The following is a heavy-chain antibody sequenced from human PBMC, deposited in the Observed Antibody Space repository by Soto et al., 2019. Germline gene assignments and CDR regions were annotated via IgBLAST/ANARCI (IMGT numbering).Heavy chain of an antibody. CDR1: GFTFSSYS. D-gene: IGHD4-17*01. V-gene: IGHV3-48*01. CDR2: ISSSSSTI. CDR3: AKGPYGDHTYYFDY. Sequence: PGGSLRLSCAASGFTFSSYSMNWVRQAPGKGLEWVSYISSSSSTINYADSVKGRFTMSRDNSKNTLYLQMNSLRAEDTAVYFCAKGPYGDHTYYFDYWGQGTPVTVSS. J-gene: IGHJ4*02.